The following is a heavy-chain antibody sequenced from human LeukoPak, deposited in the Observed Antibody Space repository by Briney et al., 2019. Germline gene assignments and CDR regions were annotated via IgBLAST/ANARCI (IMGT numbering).Heavy chain of an antibody. J-gene: IGHJ4*02. D-gene: IGHD5-18*01. CDR2: INPDGNEK. V-gene: IGHV3-7*01. Sequence: GGSLRLSCAVSGLTFSNSWMDWVRQAPGKGLEWVASINPDGNEKYSADSVKGRFTISRDNAENSLYLQMNSLRVEDTAFYYCARDLAYSRLDYWGQGMLVTVSS. CDR3: ARDLAYSRLDY. CDR1: GLTFSNSW.